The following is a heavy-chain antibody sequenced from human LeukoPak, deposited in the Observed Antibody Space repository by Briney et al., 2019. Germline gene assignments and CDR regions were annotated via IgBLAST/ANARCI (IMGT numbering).Heavy chain of an antibody. CDR2: ISSDGGGT. V-gene: IGHV3-64D*09. J-gene: IGHJ4*02. CDR1: GFTFSSYA. Sequence: GGSLRLSCSASGFTFSSYAMYWVRQAPGKGLEYVSGISSDGGGTNYADSVKARFTISRDNSKNTLYLQMTSLRAEDTAMYYCVKDPSGNYFYFDYWGQGTLVTVSS. CDR3: VKDPSGNYFYFDY. D-gene: IGHD1-26*01.